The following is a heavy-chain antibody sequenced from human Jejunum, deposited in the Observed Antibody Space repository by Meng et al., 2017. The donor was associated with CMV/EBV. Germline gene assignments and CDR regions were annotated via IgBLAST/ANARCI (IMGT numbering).Heavy chain of an antibody. CDR3: ARDGKHDYFFDY. V-gene: IGHV3-7*01. CDR1: EFYFETFW. D-gene: IGHD2/OR15-2a*01. J-gene: IGHJ4*02. CDR2: INHDGTET. Sequence: GSEFYFETFWMSWVRQAPGKGLEWVANINHDGTETYYVDSVKGRFTISRDNAKNSLYLHMSSLRGEDTAVYYCARDGKHDYFFDYWGQGALVTVSS.